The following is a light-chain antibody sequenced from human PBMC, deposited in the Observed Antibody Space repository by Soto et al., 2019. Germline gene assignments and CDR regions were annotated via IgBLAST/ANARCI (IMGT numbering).Light chain of an antibody. J-gene: IGKJ4*01. CDR3: QQYYSSLPLT. V-gene: IGKV3-15*01. CDR2: GAS. Sequence: EIVMTQSPATLSVSPWERATLSCRASQSIGSSVAWYQQKPGQAPSLLIYGASARATGIPARFSGSGSGTDFTLTISSLQAEDVAVYFCQQYYSSLPLTFGGGTKVDIK. CDR1: QSIGSS.